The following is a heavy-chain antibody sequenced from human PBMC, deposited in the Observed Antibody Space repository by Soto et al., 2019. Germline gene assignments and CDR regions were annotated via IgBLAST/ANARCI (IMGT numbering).Heavy chain of an antibody. CDR2: ISSSSSGI. V-gene: IGHV3-48*02. J-gene: IGHJ4*02. Sequence: EVQLVESGGGLVQPGGSLRLSCAASGFTFSSYSMSWVRQAPGKGLEWLAYISSSSSGIFYADSVKGRFTISRDNANKSLHLQMDSLRDEDTAVYYCARVDSSSWYSFDYWGQGTLVTVSS. CDR3: ARVDSSSWYSFDY. CDR1: GFTFSSYS. D-gene: IGHD6-13*01.